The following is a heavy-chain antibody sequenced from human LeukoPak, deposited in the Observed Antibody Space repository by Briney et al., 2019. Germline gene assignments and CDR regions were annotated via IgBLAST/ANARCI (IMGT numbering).Heavy chain of an antibody. V-gene: IGHV4-39*01. CDR1: GGSISSSSYY. CDR2: IYYSGST. Sequence: PSETLSLTCTVSGGSISSSSYYWGWIRHPPGKGREWIGSIYYSGSTYYNPSLKRRVTISVDTSKNQLSLKLSSVTAADTAVYYCASSSTAMVTPFDYWGQGTLVTVSS. J-gene: IGHJ4*02. D-gene: IGHD5-18*01. CDR3: ASSSTAMVTPFDY.